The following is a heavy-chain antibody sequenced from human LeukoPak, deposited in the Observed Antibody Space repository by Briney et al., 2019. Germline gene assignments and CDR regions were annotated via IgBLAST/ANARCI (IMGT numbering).Heavy chain of an antibody. CDR2: INSDGINT. CDR1: GFTFSNYW. CDR3: ARSGRGDMVGAFDI. Sequence: GGSLRLSCAASGFTFSNYWMHWVRHAPGKGLVWVSRINSDGINTSYADSVKGRFTISRDNAKNTLNLQMNSLRAEDSAVYYCARSGRGDMVGAFDIWGQGTMVTVSS. V-gene: IGHV3-74*01. D-gene: IGHD2-21*01. J-gene: IGHJ3*02.